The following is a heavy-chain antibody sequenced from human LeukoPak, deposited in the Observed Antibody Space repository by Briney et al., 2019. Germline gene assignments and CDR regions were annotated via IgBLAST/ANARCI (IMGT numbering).Heavy chain of an antibody. J-gene: IGHJ4*02. D-gene: IGHD3-10*01. Sequence: ASVKVSCKASGGTFSSYAISWVRQAPGQGLEWMGGIIPIFGTANYAQKFQGRVTITTDESTSTAYMELSSLRSEDTAVYYCARVSPGSGSYYRPEPHYFDYWGQGTLVTVSS. V-gene: IGHV1-69*05. CDR1: GGTFSSYA. CDR2: IIPIFGTA. CDR3: ARVSPGSGSYYRPEPHYFDY.